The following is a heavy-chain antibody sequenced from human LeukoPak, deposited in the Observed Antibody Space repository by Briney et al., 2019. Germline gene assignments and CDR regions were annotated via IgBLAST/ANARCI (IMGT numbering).Heavy chain of an antibody. D-gene: IGHD3-10*01. J-gene: IGHJ4*02. CDR3: ARDSLVRGVRYYFDY. V-gene: IGHV3-53*01. CDR1: GFTVSSNY. CDR2: IYSGGGT. Sequence: GGSLRLSCAASGFTVSSNYVSWVRQAPGKGLEWVSFIYSGGGTSYADSVKGRFTIPRDNSKNTLYLQMNSLRAEDTAVYYCARDSLVRGVRYYFDYWGQGTLVTVSS.